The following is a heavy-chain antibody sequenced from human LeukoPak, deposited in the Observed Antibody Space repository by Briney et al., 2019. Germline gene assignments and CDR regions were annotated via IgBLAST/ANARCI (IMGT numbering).Heavy chain of an antibody. CDR3: ARESTLDFDY. CDR1: GGSFSGYY. CDR2: INHSGST. Sequence: PSETLSLTCAVYGGSFSGYYWSWIRQPPGKGLEWIGEINHSGSTNYNPSLKSRVTISVDTSKNQFSLKLSSVTAADTAVYYCARESTLDFDYWGQGTLVTVSS. V-gene: IGHV4-34*01. D-gene: IGHD5/OR15-5a*01. J-gene: IGHJ4*02.